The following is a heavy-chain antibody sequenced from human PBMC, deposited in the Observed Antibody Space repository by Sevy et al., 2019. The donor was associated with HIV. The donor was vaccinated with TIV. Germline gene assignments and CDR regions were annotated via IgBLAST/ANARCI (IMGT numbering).Heavy chain of an antibody. Sequence: GESLKISCAASGFTFSTYSMNWVRQAPGKGLEWVSYISSSSSTISYADSVKGRFTISRDNAKNSLFLQMNSLRDEDTAVYYCARDDPNDFDYWGQGTLVTVSS. CDR2: ISSSSSTI. CDR3: ARDDPNDFDY. CDR1: GFTFSTYS. J-gene: IGHJ4*02. V-gene: IGHV3-48*02.